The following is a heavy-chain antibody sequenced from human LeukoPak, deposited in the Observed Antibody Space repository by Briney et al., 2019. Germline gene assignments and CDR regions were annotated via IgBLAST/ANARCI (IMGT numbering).Heavy chain of an antibody. V-gene: IGHV3-64*01. D-gene: IGHD5-18*01. CDR2: ISSNGGST. CDR1: GFTFSSYA. CDR3: ARGGRGYSYGSLDY. Sequence: PGGSLRLSCAASGFTFSSYAMRWVRQAPGKGLEYVSAISSNGGSTYYANSVKGRFTISRDNSKNTLYLQMGSLRAEDMAVYYCARGGRGYSYGSLDYWGQGTLVTVSS. J-gene: IGHJ4*02.